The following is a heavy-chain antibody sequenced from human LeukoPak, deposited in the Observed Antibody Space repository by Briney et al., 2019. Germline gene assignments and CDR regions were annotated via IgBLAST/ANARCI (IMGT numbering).Heavy chain of an antibody. J-gene: IGHJ4*02. CDR2: IWYDGSNK. V-gene: IGHV3-33*01. D-gene: IGHD3-9*01. CDR1: GFTFSSYG. CDR3: ARGRYYDILTGYEH. Sequence: GGSLRLSCAASGFTFSSYGMHWVRQAPGKGLEWVAVIWYDGSNKYYADSVKGRFTISRDNSKNTPYLQMNSLRAEDTAVYYCARGRYYDILTGYEHWGQGTLVTVSS.